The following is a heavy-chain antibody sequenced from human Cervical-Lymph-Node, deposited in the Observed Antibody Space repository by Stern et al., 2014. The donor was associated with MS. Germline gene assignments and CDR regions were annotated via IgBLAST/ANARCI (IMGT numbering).Heavy chain of an antibody. D-gene: IGHD3-22*01. J-gene: IGHJ4*02. CDR3: AREGELYYYDSSGYMYYFDY. Sequence: QVQLVQSGAEVKKPGASVKVSCKASGYTFTSYGISWVRQAPGQGLEWMGWISAYNGNTNYAQKLQGRVTMTTDTSTSTAYMELRSLRSDDTAVYYCAREGELYYYDSSGYMYYFDYWGQGTLVTVSS. CDR1: GYTFTSYG. CDR2: ISAYNGNT. V-gene: IGHV1-18*01.